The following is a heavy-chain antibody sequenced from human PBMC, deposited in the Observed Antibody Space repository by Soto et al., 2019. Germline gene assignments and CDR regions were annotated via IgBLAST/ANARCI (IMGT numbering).Heavy chain of an antibody. Sequence: ASVKVSCKASGYTFTSYYMHWVRQAPGQGLEWMGIINPSGGSTSHAQKFQGRVTMTRDTSTSTVYMELSSLRSEDTAVYYCARAYSARGDAFDIWGQGTMVTVSS. D-gene: IGHD4-4*01. CDR2: INPSGGST. CDR3: ARAYSARGDAFDI. CDR1: GYTFTSYY. J-gene: IGHJ3*02. V-gene: IGHV1-46*03.